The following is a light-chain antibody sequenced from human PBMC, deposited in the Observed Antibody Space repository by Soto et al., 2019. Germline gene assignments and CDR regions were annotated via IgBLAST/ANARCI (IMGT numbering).Light chain of an antibody. J-gene: IGKJ4*01. V-gene: IGKV3-11*01. CDR3: QQRSNWPLT. CDR2: DAS. CDR1: QSVISSY. Sequence: EIVLTQSPGTLSFSPCERATLSCRASQSVISSYLAWYQPKPGQAPRLLIYDASTRATGIPARFSGSGSGADFTLTISNLEPEDFALYYCQQRSNWPLTFGGGTKVDIK.